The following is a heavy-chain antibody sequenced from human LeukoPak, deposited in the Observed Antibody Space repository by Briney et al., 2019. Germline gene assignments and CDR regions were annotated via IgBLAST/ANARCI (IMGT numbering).Heavy chain of an antibody. CDR3: ARGKNYDILTGYYRGWFDP. Sequence: ASVKVSCKASGYTFTSYVMHWVRQAPGQRLEWMGWINAGNGNTKYSQKFQGRVTITRDTSASTAYMELSSLRSEDTAVYYCARGKNYDILTGYYRGWFDPWGQGTLVTVSS. D-gene: IGHD3-9*01. J-gene: IGHJ5*02. CDR2: INAGNGNT. V-gene: IGHV1-3*01. CDR1: GYTFTSYV.